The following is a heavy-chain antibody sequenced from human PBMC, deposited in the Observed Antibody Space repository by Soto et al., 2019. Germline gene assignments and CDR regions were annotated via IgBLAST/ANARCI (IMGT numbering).Heavy chain of an antibody. D-gene: IGHD2-8*02. CDR3: AGPGQNLDRSLVF. Sequence: GESLKISCKGSGYFFSSQWIAWVRLMPGKGLEWMGIIHPGDSDTRYSPSFQGQVTISVDGSINSAYLQSRSLEASDTAVYYCAGPGQNLDRSLVFWGQGTPVTVSS. J-gene: IGHJ6*01. CDR1: GYFFSSQW. CDR2: IHPGDSDT. V-gene: IGHV5-51*01.